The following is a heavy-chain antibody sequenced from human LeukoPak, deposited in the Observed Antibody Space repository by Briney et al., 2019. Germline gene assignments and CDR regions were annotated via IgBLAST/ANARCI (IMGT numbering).Heavy chain of an antibody. CDR1: GFIVNSYA. Sequence: GGSLRLSCAASGFIVNSYAMSWVRQAPGKGLAWVSLIYSDGVTQYADSVKGRFTISRDNSKNTLYLQMNSLRGEDTAVYFCARDRAEGKTWVEFDPWGQGALVTVSS. V-gene: IGHV3-66*02. J-gene: IGHJ5*02. CDR3: ARDRAEGKTWVEFDP. CDR2: IYSDGVT.